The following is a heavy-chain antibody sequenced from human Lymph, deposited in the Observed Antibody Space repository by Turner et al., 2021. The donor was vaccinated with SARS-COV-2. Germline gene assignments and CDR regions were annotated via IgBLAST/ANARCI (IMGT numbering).Heavy chain of an antibody. CDR3: ARETVNNWADP. Sequence: QVQLQESGPRLVKPLETLSLTCTVSGGSMNSNYWSWIRQPPGKRLEWIGYIYYRGSTNYNPSLESRVTISVDTSRNQFSLNLTSVTAADTAIYYCARETVNNWADPWGQGTLVTVSS. V-gene: IGHV4-59*01. CDR1: GGSMNSNY. CDR2: IYYRGST. D-gene: IGHD2-21*02. J-gene: IGHJ5*02.